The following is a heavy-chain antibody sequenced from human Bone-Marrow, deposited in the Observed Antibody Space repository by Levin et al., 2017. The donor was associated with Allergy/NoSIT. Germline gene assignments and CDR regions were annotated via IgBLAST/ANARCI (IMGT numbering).Heavy chain of an antibody. Sequence: ESGPTLVKPTETLTLTCSVSGFSLANARLGVSWIRQPPGKALEWLAHIFSNDEKSYSTSLKNRLRISKDTSKSQVVLTMTNMDPADAGTFYCARLPDIAMVRGPIFYFYGMDVWGPGTTVTVSS. CDR3: ARLPDIAMVRGPIFYFYGMDV. D-gene: IGHD3-10*01. J-gene: IGHJ6*02. CDR1: GFSLANARLG. CDR2: IFSNDEK. V-gene: IGHV2-26*01.